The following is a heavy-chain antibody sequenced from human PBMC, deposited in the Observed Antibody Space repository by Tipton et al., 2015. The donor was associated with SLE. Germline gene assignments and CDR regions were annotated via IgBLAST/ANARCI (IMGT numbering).Heavy chain of an antibody. CDR2: INHSGST. D-gene: IGHD3-10*01. V-gene: IGHV4-4*02. CDR1: GGSISSSNW. J-gene: IGHJ4*02. CDR3: ARGGKGSGSWSYFDY. Sequence: TLSLTCTVSGGSISSSNWWSWVRQPPGKGLEWIGEINHSGSTNYNPSLKSRVTISVDTSKNQFSLKLSSVTAADTAVYYCARGGKGSGSWSYFDYWGQGTLVTVSS.